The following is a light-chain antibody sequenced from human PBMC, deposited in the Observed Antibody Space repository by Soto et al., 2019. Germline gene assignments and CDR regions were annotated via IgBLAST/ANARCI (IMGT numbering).Light chain of an antibody. CDR2: DTS. Sequence: VLTQSPATLSFSPGERATLSCSASQSVSSYLAWYQQKPGQAPRLLIYDTSNRATGVPARFSGSGSGTDFTLTISSLEPEDCAIYYCQQRQYWPPINFGQGIRLEIK. J-gene: IGKJ5*01. CDR3: QQRQYWPPIN. V-gene: IGKV3-11*01. CDR1: QSVSSY.